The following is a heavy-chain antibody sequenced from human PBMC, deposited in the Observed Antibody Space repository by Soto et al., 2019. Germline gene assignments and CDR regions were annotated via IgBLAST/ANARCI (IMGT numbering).Heavy chain of an antibody. V-gene: IGHV3-23*01. D-gene: IGHD3-10*01. CDR1: GFTFSSND. CDR2: ISSSGAFT. CDR3: AKHQFSMVRGISPFDY. Sequence: EVQLLESGGGLVQPGGALRLSCAASGFTFSSNDMTWVRQAPGKGLEWVSTISSSGAFTYHADSVKGRFTISRDSSKNTVYLQMNSLRAEDTAVYYCAKHQFSMVRGISPFDYWGQGPLVPVSS. J-gene: IGHJ4*02.